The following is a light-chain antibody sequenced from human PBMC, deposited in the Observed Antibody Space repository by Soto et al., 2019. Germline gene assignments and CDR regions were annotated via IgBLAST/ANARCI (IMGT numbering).Light chain of an antibody. J-gene: IGLJ3*02. V-gene: IGLV1-44*01. CDR2: SNN. Sequence: QSVLTQPPSASGTPGQRVTISCSGSSSNIGSKTVNWYQQLPGTAPKVLIYSNNQRPSGVPDRFSGSKSGTSGSLAISGLQSEDEADYYCAAWDDTLNGWVFGGGTKLIVL. CDR3: AAWDDTLNGWV. CDR1: SSNIGSKT.